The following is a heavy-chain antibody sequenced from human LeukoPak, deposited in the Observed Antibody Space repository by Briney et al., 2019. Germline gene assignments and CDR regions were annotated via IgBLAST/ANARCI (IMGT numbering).Heavy chain of an antibody. Sequence: GGSLRLSCADSGFSFSSNAMSWVRQAPGKGLEWVSTVSPSGGVTYYADSVRGRFTISRDTSKNTLYLQMNSLRVDDTAVYYCARAIQFGGYFDYWGQGTLVTVSS. CDR1: GFSFSSNA. CDR3: ARAIQFGGYFDY. D-gene: IGHD2-15*01. CDR2: VSPSGGVT. V-gene: IGHV3-23*01. J-gene: IGHJ4*02.